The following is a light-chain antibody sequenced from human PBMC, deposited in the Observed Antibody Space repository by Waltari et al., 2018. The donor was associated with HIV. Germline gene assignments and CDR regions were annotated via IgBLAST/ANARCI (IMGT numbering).Light chain of an antibody. V-gene: IGLV1-51*01. CDR2: DNN. CDR1: PSNIGNGD. CDR3: GTWDSSLSIMV. J-gene: IGLJ2*01. Sequence: QSVLTQPPAVSAAPGKRVTISCSGSPSNIGNGDVTGYQQVPGTAPKLLTYDNNKRPSGIPDRFSGSKSGTSATLDITVLETGDEADYYCGTWDSSLSIMVFGGGTKVTVL.